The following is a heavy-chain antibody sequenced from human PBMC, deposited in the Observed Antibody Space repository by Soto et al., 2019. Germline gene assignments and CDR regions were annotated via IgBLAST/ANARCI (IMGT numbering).Heavy chain of an antibody. D-gene: IGHD6-19*01. CDR3: AREFIAVAGTTDYYYYGMDV. J-gene: IGHJ6*02. CDR1: GFTFSSYG. CDR2: IWYDGSNK. V-gene: IGHV3-33*01. Sequence: GGSLRLSCAASGFTFSSYGMHWVRQAPGKGLEWVAVIWYDGSNKYYADSVKGRFTISRDNSKNTLYLQMNSLRAEDTAVYYCAREFIAVAGTTDYYYYGMDVWGQGTTVTVSS.